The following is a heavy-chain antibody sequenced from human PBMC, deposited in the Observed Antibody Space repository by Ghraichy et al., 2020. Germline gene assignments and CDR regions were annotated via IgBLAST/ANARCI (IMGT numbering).Heavy chain of an antibody. D-gene: IGHD4-11*01. CDR3: ARVTTLGNFDY. V-gene: IGHV3-48*01. Sequence: GSLRLSCAASGFTLSSYSMSWVRQAPGKGLEWVSYISSSSSTRYYADSVKGRFTISRDNAKNSLYLQMNSLRAEDTAVYYCARVTTLGNFDYWGQGTLVTVSS. CDR1: GFTLSSYS. J-gene: IGHJ4*02. CDR2: ISSSSSTR.